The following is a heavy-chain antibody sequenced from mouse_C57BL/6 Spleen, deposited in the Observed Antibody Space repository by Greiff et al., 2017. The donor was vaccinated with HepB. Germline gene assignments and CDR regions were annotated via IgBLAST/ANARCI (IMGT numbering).Heavy chain of an antibody. CDR1: GYSITSGYY. CDR2: ISYDGSN. J-gene: IGHJ2*01. D-gene: IGHD1-1*01. V-gene: IGHV3-6*01. CDR3: ARDREIFITTGPGFDY. Sequence: EVQLQQSGPGLVKPSQSLSLTCSVTGYSITSGYYWNWIRQFPGNELEWMGYISYDGSNNYNPSFKNRISITRDTSKNQFFLKLNSVTTEDTATYYCARDREIFITTGPGFDYWGQGTTLTVSS.